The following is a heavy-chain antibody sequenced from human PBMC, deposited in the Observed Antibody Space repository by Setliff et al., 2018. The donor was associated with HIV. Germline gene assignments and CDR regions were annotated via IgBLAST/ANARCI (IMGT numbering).Heavy chain of an antibody. Sequence: ASVKVSCKASGYILTAYNIHWVRQAPGQGLEWMGWINPSSGNTKYVQVRDRVTMTRDTSISTAYMELSRLRSDDTAVYYCARDTAGGIAALNWFDPWGQGTLVTVSS. CDR2: INPSSGNT. CDR1: GYILTAYN. CDR3: ARDTAGGIAALNWFDP. D-gene: IGHD6-13*01. V-gene: IGHV1-2*02. J-gene: IGHJ5*02.